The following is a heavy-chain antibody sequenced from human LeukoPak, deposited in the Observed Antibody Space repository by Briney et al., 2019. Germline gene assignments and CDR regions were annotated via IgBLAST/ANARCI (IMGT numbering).Heavy chain of an antibody. Sequence: SETLSLTCTVSDDSITIYYWTWIRQPPGKGLEWIGYINHTGSTNYNTSLNTRVTIPREKSKNHFSLALSSVTAADTAVYFCARGRVSSSSWYSTYYYYFYMDVWGKGTTVTVSS. CDR3: ARGRVSSSSWYSTYYYYFYMDV. CDR2: INHTGST. J-gene: IGHJ6*03. CDR1: DDSITIYY. D-gene: IGHD6-13*01. V-gene: IGHV4-59*01.